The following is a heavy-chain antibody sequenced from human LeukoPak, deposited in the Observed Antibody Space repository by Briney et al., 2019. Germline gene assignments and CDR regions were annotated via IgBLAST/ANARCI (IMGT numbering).Heavy chain of an antibody. CDR1: GFTFSSYG. CDR2: IWYDGSNK. J-gene: IGHJ1*01. V-gene: IGHV3-33*01. CDR3: ARIPIVTITSGGY. D-gene: IGHD5-12*01. Sequence: GGSLRLSCAASGFTFSSYGMHWVRQAPGKGLEWVAVIWYDGSNKYYADSVKGRFTISRDNSKNTLYLQMNSLRAEDTAVYYCARIPIVTITSGGYWGQGTLVTVSS.